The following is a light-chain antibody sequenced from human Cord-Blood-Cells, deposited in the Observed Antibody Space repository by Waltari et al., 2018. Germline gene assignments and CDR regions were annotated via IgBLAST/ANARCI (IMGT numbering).Light chain of an antibody. V-gene: IGKV2-28*01. CDR1: QSLLHSNGYNY. CDR3: MQALQTPWT. Sequence: DIVMTQSPLSLPVTTGEPASIPCRSSQSLLHSNGYNYLDWYLQKPGQSPQLLIYLGSSRASGVPDRFSGSGSGTDFTLKISRVEAEDVGVYYCMQALQTPWTFGQGTKVEIK. CDR2: LGS. J-gene: IGKJ1*01.